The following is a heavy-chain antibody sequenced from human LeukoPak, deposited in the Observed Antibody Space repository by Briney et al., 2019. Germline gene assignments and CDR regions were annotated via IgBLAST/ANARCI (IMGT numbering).Heavy chain of an antibody. CDR3: ARHKEVGDYYYFDY. Sequence: ASVKVSCKASGYTFTSYYMHWVRQAPGQGLEWMGIINPSGGSTSYTQKFQARVTMTRDTSTTTVYMELSSLRSQDTAVYYCARHKEVGDYYYFDYWRQGTLVTVSS. CDR2: INPSGGST. J-gene: IGHJ4*02. CDR1: GYTFTSYY. V-gene: IGHV1-46*01. D-gene: IGHD2/OR15-2a*01.